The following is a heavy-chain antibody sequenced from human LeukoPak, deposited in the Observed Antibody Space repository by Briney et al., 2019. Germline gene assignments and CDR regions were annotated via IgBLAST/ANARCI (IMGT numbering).Heavy chain of an antibody. D-gene: IGHD3-22*01. CDR3: ARTYYYDSSGYYPTPPAFDY. CDR2: IYYSGST. Sequence: PSETLSLTCTVSGGSISSYYWSWIRQPPGKGLEWIGYIYYSGSTNYNPSLKSRVTISVDTSKNQFSLKLSSVTAADTAVYYCARTYYYDSSGYYPTPPAFDYWGQGTLVTVSS. V-gene: IGHV4-59*08. CDR1: GGSISSYY. J-gene: IGHJ4*02.